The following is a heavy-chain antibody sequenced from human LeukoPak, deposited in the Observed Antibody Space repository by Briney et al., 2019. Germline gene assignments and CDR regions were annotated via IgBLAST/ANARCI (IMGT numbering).Heavy chain of an antibody. V-gene: IGHV3-74*01. CDR3: VSFYETN. Sequence: GGSLRLSCAASGNYWMHWVRQAPGKGLVWVSHINSDGSWTGYADSVKGRFTISKDNARNTVYLQMNNLRAEDTAVYYCVSFYETNWGRGTLVTVSS. J-gene: IGHJ4*02. CDR2: INSDGSWT. D-gene: IGHD2-2*01. CDR1: GNYW.